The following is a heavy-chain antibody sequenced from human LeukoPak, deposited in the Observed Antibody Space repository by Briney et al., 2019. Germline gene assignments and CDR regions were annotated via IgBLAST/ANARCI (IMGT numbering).Heavy chain of an antibody. J-gene: IGHJ4*02. CDR2: ISSSSSYI. CDR1: GFTFSSYS. Sequence: GGSLRLSCAASGFTFSSYSMNWVRQAPGKGLEWVSYISSSSSYIYYADSVKGRFTISRDNAKNSLYLKMNSVRAEDTAVYYCARVGGRGHYYDSSGYYHVFDYWGQGTLVTVSS. CDR3: ARVGGRGHYYDSSGYYHVFDY. D-gene: IGHD3-22*01. V-gene: IGHV3-21*01.